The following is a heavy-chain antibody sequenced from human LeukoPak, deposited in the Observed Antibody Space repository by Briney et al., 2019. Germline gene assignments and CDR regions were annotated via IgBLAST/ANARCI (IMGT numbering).Heavy chain of an antibody. V-gene: IGHV1-46*01. CDR3: AREKGPNLYCYYYYMDV. D-gene: IGHD4/OR15-4a*01. Sequence: GASVKVSCKASGYTFTSYYMHWVRQAPGQGLEWMGIINPSGGSTSYAQKFQGRVTMTRDMSTSTVYMELSSLRSEDTAVYYCAREKGPNLYCYYYYMDVWGKGTTVTVSS. CDR1: GYTFTSYY. CDR2: INPSGGST. J-gene: IGHJ6*03.